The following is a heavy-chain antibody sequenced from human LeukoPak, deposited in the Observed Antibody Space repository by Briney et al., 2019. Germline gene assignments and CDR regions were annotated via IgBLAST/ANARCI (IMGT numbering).Heavy chain of an antibody. J-gene: IGHJ6*02. CDR2: ISSSSGYM. CDR1: GFTFSGYS. Sequence: GRSLRLSCAASGFTFSGYSMNWVRQAPGKGLEWVSSISSSSGYMYYADSVKGRFTISRDNARNSLYLQMNSLRAEDTAVYYCARESDYYYGMDVWGQGTTVTVSS. V-gene: IGHV3-21*01. CDR3: ARESDYYYGMDV.